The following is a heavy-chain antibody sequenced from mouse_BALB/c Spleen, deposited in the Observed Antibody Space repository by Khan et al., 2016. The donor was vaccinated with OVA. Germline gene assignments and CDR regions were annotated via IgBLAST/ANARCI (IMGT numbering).Heavy chain of an antibody. CDR1: GFTIKDTY. V-gene: IGHV14-3*02. Sequence: VQLKQSGAELVKPGATLKFSCTASGFTIKDTYMHWLKQWPEQGLEWIGRIDTANGTTKYDPMVQGKATITADTSTNTVYLQLSSLTSEDTAVYYCARMARKWGQGTTLTVSS. CDR2: IDTANGTT. J-gene: IGHJ2*01. CDR3: ARMARK.